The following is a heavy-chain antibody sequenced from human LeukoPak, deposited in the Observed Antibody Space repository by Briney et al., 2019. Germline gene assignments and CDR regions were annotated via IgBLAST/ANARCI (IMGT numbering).Heavy chain of an antibody. D-gene: IGHD3-22*01. Sequence: GGSLGLSCAAYGFTFTTYSMSWLRQAPGKGLEWVSRISGSGATTDYADSVKGRFTISRDNSKNTLFLQMNSLRAEDTAVYYCAKMTTGYYYTAFDVWGQGTMVTVSS. CDR3: AKMTTGYYYTAFDV. V-gene: IGHV3-23*01. J-gene: IGHJ3*01. CDR1: GFTFTTYS. CDR2: ISGSGATT.